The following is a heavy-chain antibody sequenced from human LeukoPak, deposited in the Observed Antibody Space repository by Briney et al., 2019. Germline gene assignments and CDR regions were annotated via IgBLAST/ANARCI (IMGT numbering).Heavy chain of an antibody. CDR1: GFTFTNDF. V-gene: IGHV3-7*01. CDR3: AREISVVVTTTDDAFDI. J-gene: IGHJ3*02. D-gene: IGHD2-15*01. Sequence: GGSLRLSCAASGFTFTNDFMTWVRQAPGKGLEWVANIKQDGSENYYVDSVKGRFTISRDNAKNSLYLQMNSLRAEDTALYYCAREISVVVTTTDDAFDIWGQGTMVTVSS. CDR2: IKQDGSEN.